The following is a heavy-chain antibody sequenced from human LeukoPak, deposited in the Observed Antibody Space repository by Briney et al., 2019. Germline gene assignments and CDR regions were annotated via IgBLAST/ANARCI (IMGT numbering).Heavy chain of an antibody. D-gene: IGHD3-22*01. V-gene: IGHV1-69*13. Sequence: GASVTVSCKASGGTFSSYAISWVRQAPGQGLEWMGGIIPIFGTANYAQKFQGRVTITADESTSTAYMELSSLRSEDTAVYYCARDRDYYDSSGYYCFDYWGQGTLVTVSS. CDR3: ARDRDYYDSSGYYCFDY. CDR1: GGTFSSYA. CDR2: IIPIFGTA. J-gene: IGHJ4*02.